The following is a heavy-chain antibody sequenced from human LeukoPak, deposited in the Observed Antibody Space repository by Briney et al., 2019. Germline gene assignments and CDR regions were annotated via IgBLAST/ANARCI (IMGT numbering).Heavy chain of an antibody. D-gene: IGHD1-14*01. CDR1: GFTFSNYW. J-gene: IGHJ4*02. CDR3: ARSRNSGTYMDY. CDR2: MNSDGSIT. Sequence: PGRSLRLSCAASGFTFSNYWIHWVRQAPGKGLVWVSRMNSDGSITNFADSVMGRFTISRDNAKNTLYLQMNSLRAEDTAVYYCARSRNSGTYMDYWGQGTLVTVSS. V-gene: IGHV3-74*01.